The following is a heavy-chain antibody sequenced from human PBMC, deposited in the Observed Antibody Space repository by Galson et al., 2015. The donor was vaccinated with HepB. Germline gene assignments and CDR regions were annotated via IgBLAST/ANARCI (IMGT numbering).Heavy chain of an antibody. CDR3: ARASSTSLLHFQH. V-gene: IGHV3-66*01. CDR2: IYSGGST. J-gene: IGHJ1*01. CDR1: GFTVSSNY. Sequence: SLRLSCAASGFTVSSNYMSWVRQAPGKGLEWVSVIYSGGSTYYADSVKGRFTISRDNSKNTLYFQMNSLRAEDTAVYYCARASSTSLLHFQHSGHASLVTVSS. D-gene: IGHD2-2*01.